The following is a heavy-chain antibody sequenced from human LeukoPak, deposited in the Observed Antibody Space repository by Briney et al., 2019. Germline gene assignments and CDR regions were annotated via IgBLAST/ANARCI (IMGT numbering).Heavy chain of an antibody. J-gene: IGHJ4*02. CDR1: GGSISSYS. CDR2: IYST. Sequence: SETLSLTCTVSGGSISSYSWSWIRQPAGKGLEWIGRIYSTNYNPSLKSRVTISVDTSKNQFSLKLSSVTAADTAVYYCARGESSGWYYFNYWGQGTLVTVSS. D-gene: IGHD6-13*01. CDR3: ARGESSGWYYFNY. V-gene: IGHV4-4*07.